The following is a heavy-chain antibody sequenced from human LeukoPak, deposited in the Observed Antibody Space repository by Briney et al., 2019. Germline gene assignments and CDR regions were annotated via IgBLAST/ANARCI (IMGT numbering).Heavy chain of an antibody. CDR2: ILYIGRT. V-gene: IGHV4-39*01. CDR1: GGSISSSNYY. D-gene: IGHD3-16*01. CDR3: ARWGENYFDY. Sequence: PSETLSLTCTVSGGSISSSNYYWGWIRQPPGKGLEWIGNILYIGRTYYNPSLKSRVTISVDTSKSQFSLKLSSVTAADTAVYYCARWGENYFDYWGQGTLVTVSS. J-gene: IGHJ4*02.